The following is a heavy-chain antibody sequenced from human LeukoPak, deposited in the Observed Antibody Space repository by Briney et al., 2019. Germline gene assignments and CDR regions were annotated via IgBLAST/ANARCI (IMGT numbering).Heavy chain of an antibody. V-gene: IGHV4-39*07. CDR3: AREATGTTDYYMDV. J-gene: IGHJ6*03. Sequence: PSETLSLTCTVSGGSISSSSYYWGWIRQPPGKGLEWIGSIYYSGSTYYNPSLKSRVTISVDTSKNQFSLKLSSVTAADTAVYYCAREATGTTDYYMDVWGKGTTVTVSS. CDR2: IYYSGST. CDR1: GGSISSSSYY. D-gene: IGHD1-7*01.